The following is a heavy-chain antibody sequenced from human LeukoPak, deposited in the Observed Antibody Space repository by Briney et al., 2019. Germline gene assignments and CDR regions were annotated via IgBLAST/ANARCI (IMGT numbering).Heavy chain of an antibody. Sequence: PGGSLRLSCAASGFTFSSYAMSWVRQAPGKGLEWVSAISGSGGSTYYADSVKGRFTISRDNSKNTLYLQMNSLRAEDTAVYYCAKDRFTWIQLWSPGDAFDIWGQGTMVTVSS. CDR1: GFTFSSYA. D-gene: IGHD5-18*01. CDR3: AKDRFTWIQLWSPGDAFDI. CDR2: ISGSGGST. J-gene: IGHJ3*02. V-gene: IGHV3-23*01.